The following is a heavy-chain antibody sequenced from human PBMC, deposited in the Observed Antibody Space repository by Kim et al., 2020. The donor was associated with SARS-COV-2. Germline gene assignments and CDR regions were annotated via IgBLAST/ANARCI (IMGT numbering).Heavy chain of an antibody. Sequence: SQTLSLTCAISGDSVSSNSAAWNWIRQSPSRGLEWLGRTYYRSKWYNDYAVSVKSRITINPDTSKNQFSLQLNSVTPEDTAVYYCARVFVVVPAAMALEYYSYGMDVWGQGTTVTVS. CDR2: TYYRSKWYN. D-gene: IGHD2-2*01. J-gene: IGHJ6*02. CDR3: ARVFVVVPAAMALEYYSYGMDV. V-gene: IGHV6-1*01. CDR1: GDSVSSNSAA.